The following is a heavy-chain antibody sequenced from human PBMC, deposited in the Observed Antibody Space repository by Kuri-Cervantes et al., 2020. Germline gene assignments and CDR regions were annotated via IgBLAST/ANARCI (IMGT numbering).Heavy chain of an antibody. CDR3: ATRDVYNYYLAF. D-gene: IGHD5-24*01. V-gene: IGHV4-39*07. CDR2: IYYSGST. CDR1: GGSIISSDYY. Sequence: SETLSLTCSVSGGSIISSDYYWGWIRQPPGKGLEWIGSIYYSGSTYYNPSLKSRVTISVDTSKNQFSLKLSSVTAADTAVYYCATRDVYNYYLAFWGRGTLVTVSS. J-gene: IGHJ4*01.